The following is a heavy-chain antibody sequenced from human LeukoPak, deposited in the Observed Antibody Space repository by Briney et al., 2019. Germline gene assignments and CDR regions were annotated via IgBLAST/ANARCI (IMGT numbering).Heavy chain of an antibody. V-gene: IGHV1-69*05. J-gene: IGHJ3*02. CDR1: GGTFSSYA. CDR2: IIPIFGTA. D-gene: IGHD1-26*01. Sequence: ASVKVSCKASGGTFSSYAISWVRQAPGQGLEWMGGIIPIFGTADYAQKFQGRVTITTDESTSTAYMELSSLRSEDTAVYYCARDSGSYDAFDIWGQGTMVTVSS. CDR3: ARDSGSYDAFDI.